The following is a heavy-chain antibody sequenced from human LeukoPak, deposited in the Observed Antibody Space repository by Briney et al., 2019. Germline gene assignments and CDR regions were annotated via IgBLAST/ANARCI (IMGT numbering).Heavy chain of an antibody. CDR2: IYPGDSDT. CDR1: GYSFTSYW. V-gene: IGHV5-51*01. D-gene: IGHD3-22*01. J-gene: IGHJ4*02. CDR3: ARLDRSYYDSSGYSYYFDY. Sequence: GESLKISCKGSGYSFTSYWIGWVRQMPGKGLEWMGIIYPGDSDTRYSPSFQGQVTISADKSISTAYLQWSSLKASDTAMYYCARLDRSYYDSSGYSYYFDYWGQGTLVTVSS.